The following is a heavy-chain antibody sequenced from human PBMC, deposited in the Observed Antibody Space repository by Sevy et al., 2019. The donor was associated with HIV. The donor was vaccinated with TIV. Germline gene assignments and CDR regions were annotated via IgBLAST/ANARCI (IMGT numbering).Heavy chain of an antibody. CDR2: ISGSGGST. V-gene: IGHV3-23*01. CDR3: ANDYGALPNWFDA. D-gene: IGHD4-17*01. J-gene: IGHJ5*02. CDR1: GFTFSSYA. Sequence: GGSLRLSCAASGFTFSSYAMSWVRQAPGKGLEWVSAISGSGGSTYYADSVKGRFTISRDNSKNTLNMQMNSLRAEDTAVYYCANDYGALPNWFDAWGQGTLVTVSS.